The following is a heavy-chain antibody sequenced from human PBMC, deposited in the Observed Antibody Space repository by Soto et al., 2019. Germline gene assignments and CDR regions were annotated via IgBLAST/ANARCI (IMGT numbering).Heavy chain of an antibody. Sequence: QVQLVESGGGVVQPGRSLRLSCATSGFNFRNHAMHWVRQAPGKGLEWLAQIWFDGSKKNYADSVKGRFTISRDNSKNIFYVQMDDLRAEDTAVYYYSRDGQQLAPYTLDFWGRGTTVTVSS. V-gene: IGHV3-33*01. CDR2: IWFDGSKK. J-gene: IGHJ6*02. CDR1: GFNFRNHA. CDR3: SRDGQQLAPYTLDF. D-gene: IGHD6-13*01.